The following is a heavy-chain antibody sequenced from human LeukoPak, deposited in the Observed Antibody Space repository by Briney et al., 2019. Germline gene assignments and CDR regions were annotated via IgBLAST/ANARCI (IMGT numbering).Heavy chain of an antibody. CDR1: GFTFSSYA. J-gene: IGHJ4*02. Sequence: GGSLRLSCAASGFTFSSYAMHWVRQAPGKGLEWVAVISYDGSNKYYAGSVKGRFTISRDNSKNTLYLQMNSLRAEDTAVYYCARGGSGSFLFDYWGQGTLVTVSS. CDR2: ISYDGSNK. D-gene: IGHD1-26*01. CDR3: ARGGSGSFLFDY. V-gene: IGHV3-30-3*01.